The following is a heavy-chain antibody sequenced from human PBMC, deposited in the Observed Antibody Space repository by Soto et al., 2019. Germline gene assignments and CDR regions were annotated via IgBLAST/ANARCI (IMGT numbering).Heavy chain of an antibody. Sequence: QVQLVESGGGVVQPGGSLRLSCAASGFTFSNYGVHWVRQAPGSGLEWVALISYDGNYQYYADAVKVRFAISRDNSKETLYLEMTSLRSEDTAIYYCAKDRLVRDGLDVWGQGTTVTVSS. CDR2: ISYDGNYQ. V-gene: IGHV3-30*18. J-gene: IGHJ6*02. D-gene: IGHD3-10*01. CDR3: AKDRLVRDGLDV. CDR1: GFTFSNYG.